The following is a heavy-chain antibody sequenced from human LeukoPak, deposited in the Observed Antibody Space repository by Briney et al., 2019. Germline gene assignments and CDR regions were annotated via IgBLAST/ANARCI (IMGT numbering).Heavy chain of an antibody. CDR1: GGSISSGGYY. D-gene: IGHD4-17*01. CDR2: IYHSGST. Sequence: PSQTLSLTCTVSGGSISSGGYYWSWIRQPPGKGLEWIGYIYHSGSTYYNPSLKSRVTISVDRSKNQFSLKLSSVTTADTAVYYCARGDMTTVTTMGYWGQGTLVTVSS. J-gene: IGHJ4*02. V-gene: IGHV4-30-2*01. CDR3: ARGDMTTVTTMGY.